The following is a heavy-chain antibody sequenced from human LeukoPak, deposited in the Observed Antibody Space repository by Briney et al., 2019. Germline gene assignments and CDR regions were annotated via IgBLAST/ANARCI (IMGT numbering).Heavy chain of an antibody. CDR1: GGTFSSYA. V-gene: IGHV1-69*05. J-gene: IGHJ5*02. D-gene: IGHD2-8*01. CDR3: ARDVYCTNPLCTYNWFDP. CDR2: IIPIFGTA. Sequence: SVKVSCKASGGTFSSYAISWVRQAPGQGLEWMGGIIPIFGTANYAHKFQGRVTITTDESTSTAYMELSSLRSEDTAVYYCARDVYCTNPLCTYNWFDPWGQGTLVTVSS.